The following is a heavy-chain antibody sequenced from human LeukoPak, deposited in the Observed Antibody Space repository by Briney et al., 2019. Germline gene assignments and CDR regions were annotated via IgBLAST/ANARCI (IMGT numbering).Heavy chain of an antibody. Sequence: GGSLRLSCVASGFTFSNFAISWVRQAPGKGLDWVSAISGSGLSTYYADSVKGRFTISRDNSKNTLYLQMNSLRAEDTAVYYCARAVRSGYDLNYFDYWGQGTLVTVSS. CDR2: ISGSGLST. J-gene: IGHJ4*02. CDR3: ARAVRSGYDLNYFDY. V-gene: IGHV3-23*01. CDR1: GFTFSNFA. D-gene: IGHD5-12*01.